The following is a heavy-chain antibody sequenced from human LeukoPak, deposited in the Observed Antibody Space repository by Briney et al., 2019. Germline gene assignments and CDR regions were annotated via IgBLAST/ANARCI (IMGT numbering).Heavy chain of an antibody. Sequence: GGSLRLSCAASGFTFSAYSMNWVRQAPGKGLEWVSFISGGGGTIYYADSVKGRFTISRDNTKNSLHLQMVSLRVEDTAVYYCARNQEIDYYDSSGFYWGVEYWGQGTLVTVSS. CDR1: GFTFSAYS. J-gene: IGHJ4*02. D-gene: IGHD3-22*01. CDR3: ARNQEIDYYDSSGFYWGVEY. CDR2: ISGGGGTI. V-gene: IGHV3-48*01.